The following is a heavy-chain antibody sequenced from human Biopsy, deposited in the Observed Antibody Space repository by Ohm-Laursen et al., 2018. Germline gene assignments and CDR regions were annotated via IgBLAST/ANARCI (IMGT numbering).Heavy chain of an antibody. CDR1: GYTFTSYD. J-gene: IGHJ5*02. Sequence: SSVKVSCKASGYTFTSYDTTWVRQASGQGPEWIGWLNPVSGNSNFGQKFRGRVTVTSDTSISTAYMELSGLTSDDTATYYCGRAVRNQLLTDPWGQGTLVTVTS. V-gene: IGHV1-8*01. D-gene: IGHD1-7*01. CDR3: GRAVRNQLLTDP. CDR2: LNPVSGNS.